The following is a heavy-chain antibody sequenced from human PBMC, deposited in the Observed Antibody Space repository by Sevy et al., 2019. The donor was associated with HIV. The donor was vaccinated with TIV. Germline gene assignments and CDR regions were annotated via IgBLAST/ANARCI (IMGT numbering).Heavy chain of an antibody. Sequence: GGSLRLSCAASGFTFSNAWMSWVRQAPGKGLEWVGPIKSKTDGGTTDYAAPVKGRFTISRDDSKNTLYLQMNSLKIEDTAVYYCTTEITMIVVVIKGNYWGQGTLVTVSS. CDR1: GFTFSNAW. J-gene: IGHJ4*02. V-gene: IGHV3-15*01. CDR2: IKSKTDGGTT. CDR3: TTEITMIVVVIKGNY. D-gene: IGHD3-22*01.